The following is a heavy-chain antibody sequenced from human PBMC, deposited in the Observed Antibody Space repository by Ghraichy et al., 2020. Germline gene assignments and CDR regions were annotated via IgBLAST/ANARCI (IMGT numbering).Heavy chain of an antibody. Sequence: ASVKVSCKASGYTFTSYCISWVRQAPGQGLEWMGWISAYNGNTNYAQKLQGRVTMTTDTSTSTAYMELRSLRSDDTAVYYCARDMIPYYDSSGYPYVDYWGQGTRVTVSS. CDR1: GYTFTSYC. D-gene: IGHD3-22*01. CDR2: ISAYNGNT. CDR3: ARDMIPYYDSSGYPYVDY. J-gene: IGHJ4*02. V-gene: IGHV1-18*01.